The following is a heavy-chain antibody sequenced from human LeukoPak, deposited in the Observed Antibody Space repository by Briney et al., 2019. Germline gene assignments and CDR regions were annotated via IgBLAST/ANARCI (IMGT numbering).Heavy chain of an antibody. CDR2: IYYSGST. V-gene: IGHV4-30-4*08. Sequence: SQTLSLTCTVSGGSISSGDYYWSWIRQPPGKGLEWIGYIYYSGSTYYNPSLKSRVTMSVDTSKNQFSLKLSSVTAADTAVYYCARVTGYSYGLRWYFDLWGRGTLVTVSS. J-gene: IGHJ2*01. CDR1: GGSISSGDYY. D-gene: IGHD5-18*01. CDR3: ARVTGYSYGLRWYFDL.